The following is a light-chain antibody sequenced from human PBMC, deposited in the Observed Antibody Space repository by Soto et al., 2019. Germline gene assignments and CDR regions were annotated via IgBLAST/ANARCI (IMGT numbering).Light chain of an antibody. Sequence: QSVLTQPPSASVSPGQRVTISCSGSRSNIGTNTVNWYQHLPGTAPKLLIFSNDQRPSGVPDRFSGSKPGTSASLAISGLQSEDEADYFCTTWDDSLNGPVFGGGTQLTVL. CDR2: SND. CDR1: RSNIGTNT. CDR3: TTWDDSLNGPV. J-gene: IGLJ2*01. V-gene: IGLV1-44*01.